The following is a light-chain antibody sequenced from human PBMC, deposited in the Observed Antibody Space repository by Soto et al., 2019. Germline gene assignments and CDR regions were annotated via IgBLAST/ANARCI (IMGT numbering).Light chain of an antibody. V-gene: IGLV2-14*02. J-gene: IGLJ1*01. Sequence: QSVLTQPASVSGSPGQSITISCTGTSSDVGSYNLVSWYQQHPGKAPKLMIYEGTKRPSGVSDRFSGSKSGTSASLAITVLQAEDEADYYCQSYDSSLSGSYVFGTGTKVTVL. CDR3: QSYDSSLSGSYV. CDR1: SSDVGSYNL. CDR2: EGT.